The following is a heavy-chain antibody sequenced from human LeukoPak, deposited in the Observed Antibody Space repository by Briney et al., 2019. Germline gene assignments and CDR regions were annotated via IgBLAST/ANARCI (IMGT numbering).Heavy chain of an antibody. CDR1: SGSIRSSSYY. D-gene: IGHD1-26*01. J-gene: IGHJ4*02. CDR2: INYSGST. CDR3: ARWEGGSYYDFDY. Sequence: PSETLSLTCTVSSGSIRSSSYYWGWIRQPPGKGLEWIGSINYSGSTYYNPSLKSRVAIAVDTSKNQFSLNLSSVTAADTAVYYCARWEGGSYYDFDYWGQGTLVTVSS. V-gene: IGHV4-39*01.